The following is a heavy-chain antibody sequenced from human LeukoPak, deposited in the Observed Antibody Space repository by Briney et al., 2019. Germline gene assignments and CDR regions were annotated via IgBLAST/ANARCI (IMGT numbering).Heavy chain of an antibody. Sequence: SVKVSCKASGGTFSSYAISWVRQAPGQGLEWMGGIIPIFGTANYAQKFQGRVTITTDESTSTAYMELSSLRSEDTAVYYCARGPGIAAAQYYFDYWGQGTLVTVSS. CDR2: IIPIFGTA. CDR1: GGTFSSYA. V-gene: IGHV1-69*05. CDR3: ARGPGIAAAQYYFDY. D-gene: IGHD6-13*01. J-gene: IGHJ4*02.